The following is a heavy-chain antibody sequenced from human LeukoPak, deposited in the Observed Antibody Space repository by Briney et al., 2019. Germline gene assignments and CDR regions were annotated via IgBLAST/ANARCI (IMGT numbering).Heavy chain of an antibody. CDR3: AREVGAADFDY. CDR2: ISAYNGNT. Sequence: ASVKVSCKASGGTFSSYAISWVRQAPGQGLEWMGWISAYNGNTNYAQKLQGRVTMTTDTSTSTAYMELRSLRSDDTAVYYCAREVGAADFDYWSQGTLVTVSS. J-gene: IGHJ4*02. CDR1: GGTFSSYA. V-gene: IGHV1-18*01. D-gene: IGHD1-26*01.